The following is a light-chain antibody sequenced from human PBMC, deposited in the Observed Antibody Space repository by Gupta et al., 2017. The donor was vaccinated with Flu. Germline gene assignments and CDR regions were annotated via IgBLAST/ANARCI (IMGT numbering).Light chain of an antibody. J-gene: IGLJ2*01. CDR1: ITDVGRYNL. Sequence: SALLQPASVSGSPVQSITISCTGIITDVGRYNLVSWYHHCPDKAPKLIIFEVNRRPSGVSGRFSGSRSATTASLTISGLQTEDECEYYCCSDVDSNNFELFGGGTKLTVL. V-gene: IGLV2-23*02. CDR3: CSDVDSNNFEL. CDR2: EVN.